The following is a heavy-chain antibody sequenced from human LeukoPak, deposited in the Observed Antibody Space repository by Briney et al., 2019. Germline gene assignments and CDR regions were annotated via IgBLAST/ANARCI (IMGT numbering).Heavy chain of an antibody. J-gene: IGHJ4*02. Sequence: PGGSLRLSCAASGFTFSSYAMHWVRQAPGKGLEWVAVISYDGSNKYYADSVKGRFTISRDNSKNTLYLQMNSLRAEDTAVYYCAKGVYSSGWDYYFDYWGQGTLVTVSS. V-gene: IGHV3-30-3*01. CDR1: GFTFSSYA. CDR3: AKGVYSSGWDYYFDY. D-gene: IGHD6-19*01. CDR2: ISYDGSNK.